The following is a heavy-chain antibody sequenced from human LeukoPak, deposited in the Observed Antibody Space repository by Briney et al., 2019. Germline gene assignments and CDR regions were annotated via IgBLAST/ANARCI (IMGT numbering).Heavy chain of an antibody. V-gene: IGHV3-23*01. CDR1: GFTFSSYA. CDR3: ASHAQIVVVPAAIGDWFDP. D-gene: IGHD2-2*01. Sequence: GGSLGLSCAASGFTFSSYAMSWVRQAPGKGLEWVSAISGSGGSTYYADSVKGRFTISRDNSKNTLYLQMNSLRAEDTAVYYCASHAQIVVVPAAIGDWFDPWGQGTLVTVSS. J-gene: IGHJ5*02. CDR2: ISGSGGST.